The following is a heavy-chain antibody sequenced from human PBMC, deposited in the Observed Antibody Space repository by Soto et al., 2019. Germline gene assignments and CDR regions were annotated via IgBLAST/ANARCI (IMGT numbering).Heavy chain of an antibody. Sequence: GGSLRLSCSASGFTLSIYAMSWVRQAPGKGLEWVSTIEGGGGTSYTDFVRGRFTISRDNSKNTLYLQMNGLRAEDTAIYYCAKDAPGDGWLSDYWGLGTLVTVSS. D-gene: IGHD2-21*01. CDR2: IEGGGGT. CDR3: AKDAPGDGWLSDY. J-gene: IGHJ4*02. V-gene: IGHV3-23*01. CDR1: GFTLSIYA.